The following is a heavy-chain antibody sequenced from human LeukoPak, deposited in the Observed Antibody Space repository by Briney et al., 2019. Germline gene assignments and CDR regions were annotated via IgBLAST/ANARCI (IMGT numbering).Heavy chain of an antibody. V-gene: IGHV3-23*01. J-gene: IGHJ4*02. CDR3: AKGGRGSWAGNTGD. Sequence: GSLRLSCSTSGFTLWRYAMSWVRQASGEGLGWVSAISANAASTYNADSVKGRFTISRDNSRNTLYLQMNSLRVEDTAVYYCAKGGRGSWAGNTGDWGQGTLVSVSS. CDR1: GFTLWRYA. D-gene: IGHD3-10*01. CDR2: ISANAAST.